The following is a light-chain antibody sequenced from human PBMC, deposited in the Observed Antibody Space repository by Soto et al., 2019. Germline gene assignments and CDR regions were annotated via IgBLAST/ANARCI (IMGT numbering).Light chain of an antibody. CDR3: CSYAGSQTWV. J-gene: IGLJ3*02. V-gene: IGLV2-11*01. Sequence: QSALTQPRSVSGSPGQSVTISCTGTSSDVGGYNYVSWYQQHPGKAPKLIIYDVSKRPSGVPDRFSGSKSGNTASLIISGLQAEDEADYYCCSYAGSQTWVFGGGTKLTVL. CDR2: DVS. CDR1: SSDVGGYNY.